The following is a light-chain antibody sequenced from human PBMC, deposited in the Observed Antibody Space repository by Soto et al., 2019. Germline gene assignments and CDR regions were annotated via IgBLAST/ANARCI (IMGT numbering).Light chain of an antibody. CDR2: GAS. CDR3: QQYNNGPWT. CDR1: QSVSSN. J-gene: IGKJ1*01. V-gene: IGKV3-15*01. Sequence: EIVMTQSPATLSVSPGERATLSCRASQSVSSNLAWYQQKPGQAPRLLIYGASTRATGIPARFSGSGSGKEFTLTISSLQSEDFAVYYCQQYNNGPWTFGQGTKVEIK.